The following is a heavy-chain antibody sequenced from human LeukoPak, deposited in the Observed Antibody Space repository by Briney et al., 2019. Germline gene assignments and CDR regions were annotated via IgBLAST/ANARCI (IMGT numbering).Heavy chain of an antibody. CDR3: ARWGYDSSGYYRNY. D-gene: IGHD3-22*01. V-gene: IGHV4-39*01. CDR2: IYYSGST. J-gene: IGHJ4*02. Sequence: SETLSLTCAVSGGSISSSSYYWGWIRQPPGKGLEWIGSIYYSGSTYYNPSLKSRVTISVDTSKNQFSLKLSSVTAADTAVYYCARWGYDSSGYYRNYWGQGTLVTVSS. CDR1: GGSISSSSYY.